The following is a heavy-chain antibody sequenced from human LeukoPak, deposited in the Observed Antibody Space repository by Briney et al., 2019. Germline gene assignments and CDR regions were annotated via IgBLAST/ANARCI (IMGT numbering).Heavy chain of an antibody. CDR1: GFTFTNYA. V-gene: IGHV3-23*01. CDR3: AKGENARWYFDL. J-gene: IGHJ2*01. CDR2: FSGRGDSI. Sequence: HAGGSLRPSCAASGFTFTNYAMNWVRQAPGKGLEWVSGFSGRGDSIYYADSVKGRFTISRDNSKNTLYLQMNSLRAEDTAAYYCAKGENARWYFDLWGRGTLVTVSS.